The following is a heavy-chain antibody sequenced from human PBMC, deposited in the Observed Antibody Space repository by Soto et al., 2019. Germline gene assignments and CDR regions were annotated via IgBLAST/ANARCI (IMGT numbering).Heavy chain of an antibody. J-gene: IGHJ6*02. CDR1: GYTFTGYY. Sequence: ASVKVSCKASGYTFTGYYMHCVRQAPGQRLEWMGWINAGNGNTKYSQKFQGRVTITRDTSASTAYMELSSLRSEDTAVYYCARLRARGAYYYYGMDVWGQGTTVTVSS. D-gene: IGHD3-10*01. CDR2: INAGNGNT. V-gene: IGHV1-3*01. CDR3: ARLRARGAYYYYGMDV.